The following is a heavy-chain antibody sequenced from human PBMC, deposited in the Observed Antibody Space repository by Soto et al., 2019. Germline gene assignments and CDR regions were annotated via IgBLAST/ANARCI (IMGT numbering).Heavy chain of an antibody. V-gene: IGHV3-13*01. Sequence: GGSLRLSCAASGFTFSSYDMHWVRQATGKGLEWVSAIGTAGDTYYPGSVKGRFTISRENAKNSLYLQMNSLRAGDTAVYYCARGRIAVVDWYFDLWGRGTLVTVSS. CDR3: ARGRIAVVDWYFDL. CDR1: GFTFSSYD. J-gene: IGHJ2*01. D-gene: IGHD6-19*01. CDR2: IGTAGDT.